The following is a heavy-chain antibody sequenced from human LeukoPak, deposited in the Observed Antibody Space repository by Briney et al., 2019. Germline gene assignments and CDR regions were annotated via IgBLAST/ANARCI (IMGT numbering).Heavy chain of an antibody. Sequence: GGSLRLSCGASGFTFSSFGMHWVRQAPGKGLEWVAIISYDGSDKYYADSVKGRFTISRDNSKSMLYLQVNSLRTDDTAVYYCAKVSGSVNGPFDYWGRGTLVTVSS. D-gene: IGHD6-19*01. CDR3: AKVSGSVNGPFDY. CDR2: ISYDGSDK. V-gene: IGHV3-30*18. CDR1: GFTFSSFG. J-gene: IGHJ4*02.